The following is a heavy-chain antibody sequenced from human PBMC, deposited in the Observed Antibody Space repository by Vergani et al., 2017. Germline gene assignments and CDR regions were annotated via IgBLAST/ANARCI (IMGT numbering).Heavy chain of an antibody. CDR1: GGSFSGYY. D-gene: IGHD3-9*01. J-gene: IGHJ3*02. CDR3: ARVVLRYLDWLFSHAFDI. Sequence: QVQLQQWGAGLLKPSETLSLTCAVYGGSFSGYYWSWIRQPPGKGLEWIGEINHSGSTNYNPSLKSPVTISVDTSKNQFSLKLSSVTAADTAVYYCARVVLRYLDWLFSHAFDIWGQGTMVTVSS. CDR2: INHSGST. V-gene: IGHV4-34*01.